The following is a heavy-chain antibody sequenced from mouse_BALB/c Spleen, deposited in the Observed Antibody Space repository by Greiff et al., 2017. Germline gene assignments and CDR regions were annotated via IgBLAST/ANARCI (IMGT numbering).Heavy chain of an antibody. CDR2: ISSGGSYT. CDR3: TRDGAARATYYFDY. Sequence: EVQGVESGGGLVKPGGSLKLSCAASGFTFSSYTMSWVRQTPEKRLEWVATISSGGSYTYYPDSVKGRFTISRDNAKNTLYLQMSSLKSEDTAMYYCTRDGAARATYYFDYWGQGTTLTVSS. D-gene: IGHD3-1*01. J-gene: IGHJ2*01. CDR1: GFTFSSYT. V-gene: IGHV5-6-4*01.